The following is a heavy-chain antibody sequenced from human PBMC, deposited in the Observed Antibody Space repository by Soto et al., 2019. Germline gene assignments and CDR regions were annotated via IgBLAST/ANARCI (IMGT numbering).Heavy chain of an antibody. CDR2: IDPSDSYT. CDR1: GYRFTSYW. Sequence: EVQLVQSGAEVKKPVESLRISCKGSGYRFTSYWISWVRQMPGTGLEWMGRIDPSDSYTNYSPSFQGHVTISADKSISTAYLQWSSLKASDTAMYYCARMSAYGDSPGYCGQGTLVTVSS. V-gene: IGHV5-10-1*01. CDR3: ARMSAYGDSPGY. J-gene: IGHJ4*02. D-gene: IGHD4-17*01.